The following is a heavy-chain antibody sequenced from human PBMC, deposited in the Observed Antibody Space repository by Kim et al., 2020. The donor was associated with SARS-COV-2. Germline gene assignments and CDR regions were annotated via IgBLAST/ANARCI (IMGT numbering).Heavy chain of an antibody. Sequence: GGSLRLSCAASGFTLSMYDMHWVRQVTGKGLEWISVIGTAGVTYYPDSVKGRFTISRDNAKNSLYLQMNSLRAGDTAIYYCTREGVNPLDAFDIWGQGTMVTVSS. D-gene: IGHD3-16*02. J-gene: IGHJ3*02. CDR2: IGTAGVT. V-gene: IGHV3-13*04. CDR3: TREGVNPLDAFDI. CDR1: GFTLSMYD.